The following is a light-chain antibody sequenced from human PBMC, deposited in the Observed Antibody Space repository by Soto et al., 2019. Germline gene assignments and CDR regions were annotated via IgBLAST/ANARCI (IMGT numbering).Light chain of an antibody. CDR1: QSVSSNL. V-gene: IGKV3-20*01. CDR2: GAS. Sequence: EIVLTQSPGTLSLSPGERATLSCRASQSVSSNLLAWYQQKPGQAPRLLIYGASSRATGIPDRFSGSGSGTDFTLTISRLEPEDFAVFYCQQYGSSPITF. J-gene: IGKJ5*01. CDR3: QQYGSSPIT.